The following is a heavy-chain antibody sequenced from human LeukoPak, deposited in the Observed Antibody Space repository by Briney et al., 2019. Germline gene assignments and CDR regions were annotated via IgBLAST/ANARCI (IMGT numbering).Heavy chain of an antibody. J-gene: IGHJ6*02. V-gene: IGHV4-59*12. CDR3: ARVFRIAAAGGMDV. D-gene: IGHD6-13*01. CDR1: GVSIGSYY. Sequence: SETLSLTCTVSGVSIGSYYWSWIRQPPGKGLEWIGYIYYSGSTNYNPSLKSRVTISVDTSKNQFSLKLSSVTAADTAVYYCARVFRIAAAGGMDVWGQGTTVTVSS. CDR2: IYYSGST.